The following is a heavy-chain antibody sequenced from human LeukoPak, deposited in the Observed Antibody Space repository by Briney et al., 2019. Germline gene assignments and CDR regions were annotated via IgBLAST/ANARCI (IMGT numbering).Heavy chain of an antibody. CDR3: AKDNFGLVPYCFDS. Sequence: PGGSLGLSCVASGFTFTDYAMSWVRQAPGKGLERVSSIGGGGFNTHYADSVKGRFSISRDTSTNTLYLEMNSLRADDSALYYCAKDNFGLVPYCFDSWGQGTLVTVSS. J-gene: IGHJ4*02. CDR1: GFTFTDYA. V-gene: IGHV3-23*01. D-gene: IGHD2-21*01. CDR2: IGGGGFNT.